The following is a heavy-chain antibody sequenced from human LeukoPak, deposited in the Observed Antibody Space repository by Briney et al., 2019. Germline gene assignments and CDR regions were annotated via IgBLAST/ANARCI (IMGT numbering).Heavy chain of an antibody. V-gene: IGHV3-23*01. J-gene: IGHJ4*02. Sequence: SGGSLRLSCAASGFTFSSYAMSWVRQAPGKGLEWVSAISGSGGSTYYADSVKGRFTISRDNSKNSLYLQMNSLRAEDTAVYYCARDISAAGTCFDYWGQGTLVTVSS. CDR1: GFTFSSYA. CDR3: ARDISAAGTCFDY. CDR2: ISGSGGST. D-gene: IGHD6-13*01.